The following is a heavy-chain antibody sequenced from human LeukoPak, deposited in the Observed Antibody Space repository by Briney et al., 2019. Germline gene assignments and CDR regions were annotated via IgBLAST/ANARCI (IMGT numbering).Heavy chain of an antibody. V-gene: IGHV3-30*18. Sequence: GGSLRLSCAASGFTFSSYGMHWVRQAPGKGLEWVAVISYDGSNKYYADSVKGRFTISRDNSKNTLYLQMNSLRAEDTAAYYCANSYCSGGSCYSFDYWGQGTLVTVSS. CDR1: GFTFSSYG. CDR2: ISYDGSNK. J-gene: IGHJ4*02. D-gene: IGHD2-15*01. CDR3: ANSYCSGGSCYSFDY.